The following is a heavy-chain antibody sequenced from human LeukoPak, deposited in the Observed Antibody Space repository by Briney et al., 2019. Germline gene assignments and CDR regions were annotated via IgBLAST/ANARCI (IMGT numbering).Heavy chain of an antibody. CDR1: GFTFATSA. V-gene: IGHV1-58*02. CDR2: IVVGSGNT. Sequence: SVKVSCKASGFTFATSAIQWVRQARGQRLEWMGWIVVGSGNTNYAQKFQERVTITRDMSTSTACMELSSLRSEDTAVYYCAADLGSTVTTELDFWGQGTLVTVSS. J-gene: IGHJ4*02. CDR3: AADLGSTVTTELDF. D-gene: IGHD4-17*01.